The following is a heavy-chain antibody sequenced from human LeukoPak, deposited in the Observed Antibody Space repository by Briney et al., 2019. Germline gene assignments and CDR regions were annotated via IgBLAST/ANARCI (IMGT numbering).Heavy chain of an antibody. Sequence: ASVKVSCKASGYTFTSYGISWVRQAPGQGLEWMGWISAYNGNTNYAQKLQGRVTMTTDTSTSTAYMELRSLRSDDTAVYYCATRVAVAGTRLGVDYWGQGTLVTVSS. V-gene: IGHV1-18*01. D-gene: IGHD6-19*01. CDR2: ISAYNGNT. CDR1: GYTFTSYG. CDR3: ATRVAVAGTRLGVDY. J-gene: IGHJ4*02.